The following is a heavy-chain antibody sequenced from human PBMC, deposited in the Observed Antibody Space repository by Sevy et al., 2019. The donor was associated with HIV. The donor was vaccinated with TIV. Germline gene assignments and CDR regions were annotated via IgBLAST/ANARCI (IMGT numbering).Heavy chain of an antibody. Sequence: GGSLRLSCAASGFTFSTYGMHWVRQAPGKGLEWVAVMWFDGSNTYYADSVKGRFTISRDNAKNSLYLQMNSLRAEDSALYYCAKDSSGSGNYLDYWGQGILVTVSS. V-gene: IGHV3-33*06. J-gene: IGHJ4*02. CDR1: GFTFSTYG. CDR2: MWFDGSNT. D-gene: IGHD6-19*01. CDR3: AKDSSGSGNYLDY.